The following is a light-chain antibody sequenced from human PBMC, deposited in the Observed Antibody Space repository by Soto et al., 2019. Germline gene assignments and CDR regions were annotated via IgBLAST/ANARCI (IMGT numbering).Light chain of an antibody. CDR1: QSVPSGY. CDR3: QQYGTSFFT. Sequence: EIVLTQSPGTLSLSPGERATISCRASQSVPSGYVAWFQQKSGQAHRLLIYGASTRATGIPDRFSGSGSGTDLTLTISRLEPEDFAVYFCQQYGTSFFTFGGGTKVDIK. CDR2: GAS. J-gene: IGKJ4*01. V-gene: IGKV3-20*01.